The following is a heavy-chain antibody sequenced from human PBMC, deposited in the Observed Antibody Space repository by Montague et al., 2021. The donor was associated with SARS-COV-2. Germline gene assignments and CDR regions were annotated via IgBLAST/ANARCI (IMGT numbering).Heavy chain of an antibody. CDR3: ARLGDGVVPSPILGVGPYYSYYFMDV. CDR2: IHHGGST. D-gene: IGHD3-10*01. J-gene: IGHJ6*03. Sequence: SLAYAVHGGSFSTYSWNWTRQPPGKGLEWIGEIHHGGSTNYNPSLKSRVTISADTSKNQFSLKLTSVAAADTAVYYCARLGDGVVPSPILGVGPYYSYYFMDVWGKGTTVTVSS. V-gene: IGHV4-34*01. CDR1: GGSFSTYS.